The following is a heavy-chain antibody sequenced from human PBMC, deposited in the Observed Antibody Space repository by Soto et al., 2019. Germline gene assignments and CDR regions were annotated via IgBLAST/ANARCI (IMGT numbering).Heavy chain of an antibody. Sequence: ASVKVSCKASGYTFTGYYMHWVRQAPGQGLEWMGRINPKSGGTSTAQKFQGWVTMTTDTSISTASMELTRLTSDDTAIYYCARGDSTDCSNGVCSFFYNHDMDVWGQGTTVTVSS. CDR3: ARGDSTDCSNGVCSFFYNHDMDV. CDR2: INPKSGGT. CDR1: GYTFTGYY. J-gene: IGHJ6*02. D-gene: IGHD2-8*01. V-gene: IGHV1-2*04.